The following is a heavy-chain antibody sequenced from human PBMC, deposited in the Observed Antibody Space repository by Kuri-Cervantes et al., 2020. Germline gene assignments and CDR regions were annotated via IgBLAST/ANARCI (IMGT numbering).Heavy chain of an antibody. J-gene: IGHJ4*02. CDR3: ARDRGDGYNF. CDR2: ISSSSSYI. V-gene: IGHV3-21*01. D-gene: IGHD5-24*01. CDR1: GFTFSSYS. Sequence: LSLTCAASGFTFSSYSTNWVRQAPGKGLEWVSSISSSSSYIYYADSVKGRFTISRDNAKNSLYLQMNSLRAEDTAVYYCARDRGDGYNFWGQGTLVTVSS.